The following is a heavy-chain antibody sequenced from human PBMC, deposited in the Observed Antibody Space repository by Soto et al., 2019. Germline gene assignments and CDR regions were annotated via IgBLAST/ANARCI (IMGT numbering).Heavy chain of an antibody. J-gene: IGHJ4*02. CDR3: ARGGCRLDY. V-gene: IGHV4-59*11. CDR2: IYYSGST. D-gene: IGHD2-2*01. CDR1: GGPMTGHY. Sequence: SETLSLTCTVSGGPMTGHYWSWIRQPPGKGLEWIGYIYYSGSTNYNSSLESRATISVDTSKNQFSLNLRSVTPADTAVYYCARGGCRLDYWGQGTLVTVSS.